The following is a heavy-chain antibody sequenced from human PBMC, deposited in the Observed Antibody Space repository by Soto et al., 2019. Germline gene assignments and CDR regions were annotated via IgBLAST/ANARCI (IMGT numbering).Heavy chain of an antibody. CDR3: ARPRAGAVTGLED. Sequence: QMQLVQSGAEVKKPGSSVRVSCKASGGTFNRFTLSWVRQAPGQGLEWIGGIIPILGTTNYAQRFQGRVTITADESTSTAYMELRGLRSEDTAIYYCARPRAGAVTGLEDWGQGTLVTVSS. CDR1: GGTFNRFT. V-gene: IGHV1-69*01. D-gene: IGHD6-19*01. J-gene: IGHJ4*02. CDR2: IIPILGTT.